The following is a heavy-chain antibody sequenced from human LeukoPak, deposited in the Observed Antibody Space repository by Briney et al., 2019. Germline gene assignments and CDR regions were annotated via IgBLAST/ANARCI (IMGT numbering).Heavy chain of an antibody. CDR2: INHSGST. Sequence: NPSETLSLTCTVSGGATSSSNYYWAWIRQPPGKGLEWIGEINHSGSTNYNPSLKSRVTISVDTSKNQFSLKLSSVTAADTAVYYCARAGRITGTTALFDYWGQGTLVTVSS. V-gene: IGHV4-39*07. CDR1: GGATSSSNYY. J-gene: IGHJ4*02. CDR3: ARAGRITGTTALFDY. D-gene: IGHD1-20*01.